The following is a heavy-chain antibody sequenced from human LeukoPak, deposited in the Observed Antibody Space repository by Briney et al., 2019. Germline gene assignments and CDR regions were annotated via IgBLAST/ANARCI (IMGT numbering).Heavy chain of an antibody. V-gene: IGHV4-39*01. D-gene: IGHD6-19*01. CDR2: IYYSGST. J-gene: IGHJ4*02. Sequence: SETLSLTCTVSGGSISSSPYYWGWIRQPPGKGLEWIGNIYYSGSTYYNPSLKTRVTISVDTPKNQFSLKLTSVTAADTAVYYCARHASVDGNWPRPLDYWGQGSLVTVSS. CDR1: GGSISSSPYY. CDR3: ARHASVDGNWPRPLDY.